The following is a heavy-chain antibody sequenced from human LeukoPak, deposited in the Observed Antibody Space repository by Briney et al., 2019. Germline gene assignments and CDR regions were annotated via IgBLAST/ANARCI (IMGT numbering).Heavy chain of an antibody. Sequence: GGSLSLSCAASGFTFSSYGMHWVRQAPGKGLEWVAVISYDGSNKYYADSVKGRFTISRDNSKNTLYLQMNSLRAEDTAVYYCAKEWELHPFDYWGQGTLVTVSS. D-gene: IGHD1-26*01. CDR3: AKEWELHPFDY. CDR1: GFTFSSYG. V-gene: IGHV3-30*18. J-gene: IGHJ4*02. CDR2: ISYDGSNK.